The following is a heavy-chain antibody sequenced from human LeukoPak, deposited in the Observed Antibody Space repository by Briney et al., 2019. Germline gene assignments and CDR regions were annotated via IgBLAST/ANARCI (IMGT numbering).Heavy chain of an antibody. V-gene: IGHV3-11*01. J-gene: IGHJ4*02. Sequence: GGSLRLSCAASDYYISWIRQAPGKGLEWASDISPSGDIISYADSVKGRFIISRDYAKESLHLQMNSLRVEDSAVYYCARETVAGTFDYWGQGTQVTVSS. CDR2: ISPSGDII. CDR1: DYY. D-gene: IGHD6-19*01. CDR3: ARETVAGTFDY.